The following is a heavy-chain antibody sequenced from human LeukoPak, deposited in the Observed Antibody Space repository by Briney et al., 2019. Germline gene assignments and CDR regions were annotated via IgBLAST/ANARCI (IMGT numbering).Heavy chain of an antibody. CDR1: GFTFSSYA. Sequence: GGSLRLSCAASGFTFSSYAMSWVRQAPGKGLEWVSAISGSGGSTYYADSVKGRFTISRDNSKNTLYLQMNGLRAEDTAVYYCAKVFRVAAAGFIIYYYYGMDVWGQGTTVTVSS. D-gene: IGHD6-13*01. V-gene: IGHV3-23*01. J-gene: IGHJ6*02. CDR3: AKVFRVAAAGFIIYYYYGMDV. CDR2: ISGSGGST.